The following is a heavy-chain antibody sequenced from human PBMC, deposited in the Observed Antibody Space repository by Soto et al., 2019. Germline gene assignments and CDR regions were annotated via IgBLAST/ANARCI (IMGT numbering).Heavy chain of an antibody. CDR3: ARADYEIFTRTYAMDV. J-gene: IGHJ6*02. CDR1: GDSLGNYY. V-gene: IGHV4-4*07. D-gene: IGHD3-9*01. Sequence: QVQLQESGPGLVKPSETLSLTCTVSGDSLGNYYWFWIRQPVGKGLEWIGRVSSSGNTNANPTLNSRATMSMDTSKKLFSRMLRSVTAADTAVYYCARADYEIFTRTYAMDVWGQGTTVTVSS. CDR2: VSSSGNT.